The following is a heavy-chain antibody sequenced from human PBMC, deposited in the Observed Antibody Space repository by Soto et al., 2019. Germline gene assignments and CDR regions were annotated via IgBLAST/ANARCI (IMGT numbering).Heavy chain of an antibody. Sequence: EVQLLESGGGLVQPGGSLRLSCAASGFTFSSYAMSWVRQAPGKGLEWVSAISGSGGSTYYADSVKGRFTISRDNSKNTLYLQMTSLRAEDTAVYYCAKVSGGYDFSFDYWAQGTLVTVSS. CDR3: AKVSGGYDFSFDY. CDR2: ISGSGGST. CDR1: GFTFSSYA. V-gene: IGHV3-23*01. J-gene: IGHJ4*02. D-gene: IGHD5-12*01.